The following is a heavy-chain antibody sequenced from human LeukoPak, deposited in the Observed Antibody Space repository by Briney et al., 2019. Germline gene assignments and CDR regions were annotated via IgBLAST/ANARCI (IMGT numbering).Heavy chain of an antibody. V-gene: IGHV4-59*01. J-gene: IGHJ4*02. Sequence: PSETLSLTCTVSGSSISSYYWSWIRQPPGKGLEWIGYIYNSGSTNYNPSLKSRITISIDTSRIQFSLKLSSVTAADTAVYYCARARDWGRNFEYWGQGTLVTVSS. CDR3: ARARDWGRNFEY. CDR1: GSSISSYY. CDR2: IYNSGST. D-gene: IGHD7-27*01.